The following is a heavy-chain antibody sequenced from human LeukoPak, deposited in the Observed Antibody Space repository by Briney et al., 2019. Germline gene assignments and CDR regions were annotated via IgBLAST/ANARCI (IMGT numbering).Heavy chain of an antibody. CDR3: ASRSGWYLFDY. Sequence: GGSLRLSCAASGFTFSSYAVHWVRQAPGKGLEWVAVISYDGSNKYYADSVKGRFTISRDNSKNTLYLQMNSLRAEDTAVYYCASRSGWYLFDYWGQGTLVTVSS. D-gene: IGHD6-19*01. CDR1: GFTFSSYA. CDR2: ISYDGSNK. J-gene: IGHJ4*02. V-gene: IGHV3-30*04.